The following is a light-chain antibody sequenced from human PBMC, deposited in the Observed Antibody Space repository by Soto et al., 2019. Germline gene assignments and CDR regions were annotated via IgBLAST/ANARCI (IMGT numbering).Light chain of an antibody. V-gene: IGKV2-28*01. CDR3: LQALHTHLT. Sequence: DIVMTQSPLSLPVTPGEPASISCRSSQSLLHSNGNNYLDWFLQKPGQSQQVLIYWGSKRASAVHDRFSGRGSGTDVTLEISRVEAEDVGIYYCLQALHTHLTFGGGTKVEIK. CDR1: QSLLHSNGNNY. J-gene: IGKJ4*01. CDR2: WGS.